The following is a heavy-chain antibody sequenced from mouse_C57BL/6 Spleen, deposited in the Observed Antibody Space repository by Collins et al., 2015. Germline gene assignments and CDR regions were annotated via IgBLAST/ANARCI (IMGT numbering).Heavy chain of an antibody. J-gene: IGHJ3*01. CDR1: GYTFTDYS. CDR2: INTETGEP. V-gene: IGHV9-2-1*01. Sequence: QIQLVQSGPELKKPGETVKISCKASGYTFTDYSMHWVKQAPGKGLKWMGWINTETGEPTYADDFKGRFAFSLETSASTAYLQINNLKNEDTATYFCAPLYDYDEDWFAYWGQGTLVTVSA. CDR3: APLYDYDEDWFAY. D-gene: IGHD2-4*01.